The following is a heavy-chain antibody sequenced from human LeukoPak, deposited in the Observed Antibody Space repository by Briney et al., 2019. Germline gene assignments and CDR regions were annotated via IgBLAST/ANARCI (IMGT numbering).Heavy chain of an antibody. V-gene: IGHV4-4*02. CDR1: GGSVTSTNW. Sequence: SETLSLTCDVSGGSVTSTNWWTLVRQPPGQGLEWIGEVHLDGRTTYNPSLKSRLITSVDLPENPISLKLTPVTAADTAVYYCAREGGFYRPLDYSGQGPLESVSS. D-gene: IGHD3-3*01. J-gene: IGHJ4*02. CDR3: AREGGFYRPLDY. CDR2: VHLDGRT.